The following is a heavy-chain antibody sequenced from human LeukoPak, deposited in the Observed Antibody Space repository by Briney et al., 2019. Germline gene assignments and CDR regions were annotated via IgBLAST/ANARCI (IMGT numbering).Heavy chain of an antibody. D-gene: IGHD1-26*01. CDR3: ASGAYYPFDF. CDR1: GYPFTIYG. CDR2: ISAYNGHT. J-gene: IGHJ4*02. Sequence: ASVKLSSTRSGYPFTIYGITWVRQAPGQGLEWVGWISAYNGHTQYTQNAQGRVPITTEPSTTTAPLELRQLPSDARPVNSFASGAYYPFDFWGQGTLVTVSS. V-gene: IGHV1-18*01.